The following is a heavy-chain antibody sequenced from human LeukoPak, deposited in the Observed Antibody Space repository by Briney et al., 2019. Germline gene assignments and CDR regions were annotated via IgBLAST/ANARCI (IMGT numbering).Heavy chain of an antibody. CDR2: IYPGDSDT. V-gene: IGHV5-51*01. Sequence: GESLKISCKGSGYSFTSYWIGWVRQMPGKGLEWMGIIYPGDSDTRYSPSFQGQVTISADKPISTAYLQWSSLKASDTAMYYCARRNIWFGELAEEFDYWGQGTLVTVSS. CDR1: GYSFTSYW. J-gene: IGHJ4*02. CDR3: ARRNIWFGELAEEFDY. D-gene: IGHD3-10*01.